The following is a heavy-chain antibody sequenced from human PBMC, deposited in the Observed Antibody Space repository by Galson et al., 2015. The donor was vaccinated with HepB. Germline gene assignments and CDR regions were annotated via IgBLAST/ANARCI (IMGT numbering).Heavy chain of an antibody. Sequence: SLRLSCAASGFTFSDYYMTWIRQAPGKGLEWISYIAARTIDTNYADSVKGRFTISRDNAKNSLYLQMNSLRAGDTAVYYCARVASGNYSNPQGHFDYWGQGSLVTVSS. J-gene: IGHJ4*02. CDR2: IAARTIDT. V-gene: IGHV3-11*06. CDR1: GFTFSDYY. D-gene: IGHD3-10*01. CDR3: ARVASGNYSNPQGHFDY.